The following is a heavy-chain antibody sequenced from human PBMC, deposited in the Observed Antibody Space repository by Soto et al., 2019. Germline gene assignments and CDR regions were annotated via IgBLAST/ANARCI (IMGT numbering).Heavy chain of an antibody. Sequence: SETLSLTCTVSGGSIRTYYWSWIRQPPGKGLEWIGYIYSSGNTNYNPSLKSRVTISVDTSKNQFSLKLSSVTAVDTAIYYCARAAPVYTSSYPDYWGQGTLVTVSS. CDR2: IYSSGNT. CDR3: ARAAPVYTSSYPDY. V-gene: IGHV4-59*01. D-gene: IGHD6-13*01. CDR1: GGSIRTYY. J-gene: IGHJ4*02.